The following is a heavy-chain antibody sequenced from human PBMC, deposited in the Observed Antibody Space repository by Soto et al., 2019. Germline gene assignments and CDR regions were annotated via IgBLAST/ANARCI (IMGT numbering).Heavy chain of an antibody. D-gene: IGHD3-22*01. Sequence: QVQLVQSGAEVKKPGASVKVSCKASGYTFTSYDINWVRQATGQGLEWMGWMNPNSGNTGYAQKFQGGVTMTRNTSISTAYMELSSLRSEDTAVYYCARSSHDSSGYYYRNWFDPWGQGTLVTVSS. CDR1: GYTFTSYD. CDR2: MNPNSGNT. V-gene: IGHV1-8*01. CDR3: ARSSHDSSGYYYRNWFDP. J-gene: IGHJ5*02.